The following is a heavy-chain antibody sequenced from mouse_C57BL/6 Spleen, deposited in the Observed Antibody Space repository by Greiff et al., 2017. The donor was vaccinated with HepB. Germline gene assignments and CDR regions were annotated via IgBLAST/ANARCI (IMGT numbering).Heavy chain of an antibody. CDR1: GYTFTSYG. CDR3: AYYGRYAMDY. CDR2: IYPRSGNT. D-gene: IGHD1-1*01. V-gene: IGHV1-81*01. J-gene: IGHJ4*01. Sequence: VKLQESGAELARPGASVKLSCKASGYTFTSYGISWVKQRTGQGLEWIGEIYPRSGNTYYNEKFKGKATLTADKSSSTAYMELRSLTSEDSAVYFCAYYGRYAMDYWGQGTSVTVSS.